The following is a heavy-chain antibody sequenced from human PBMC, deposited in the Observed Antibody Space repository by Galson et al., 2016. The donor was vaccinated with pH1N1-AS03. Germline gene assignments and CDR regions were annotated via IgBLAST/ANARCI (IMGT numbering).Heavy chain of an antibody. CDR2: IESRAAGGTT. V-gene: IGHV3-15*04. J-gene: IGHJ4*02. CDR3: SVRDFD. Sequence: SLRLSCAVSGFTLSNAWMTWVRQAPGKGLEYVGRIESRAAGGTTDYAAPVKGRFSISRDDSKNTLYLQMNSPKTEDTAVYYCSVRDFDWGQGTLVTVSS. D-gene: IGHD3-10*01. CDR1: GFTLSNAW.